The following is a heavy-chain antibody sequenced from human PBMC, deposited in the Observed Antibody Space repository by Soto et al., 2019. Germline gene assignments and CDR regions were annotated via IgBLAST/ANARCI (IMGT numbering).Heavy chain of an antibody. CDR3: AHSQGYSYGSSHYNRLDP. Sequence: GSGPTLVNPTQTLTLTCTFSGFSLSTSGVGVGWIRQPPGKALEWLALIYWDDDKRYSPSLKSRLTITKDTSKNQVVLTMTNMDPVDTATYYCAHSQGYSYGSSHYNRLDPWGQGTLVTVSS. CDR2: IYWDDDK. D-gene: IGHD5-18*01. CDR1: GFSLSTSGVG. V-gene: IGHV2-5*02. J-gene: IGHJ5*02.